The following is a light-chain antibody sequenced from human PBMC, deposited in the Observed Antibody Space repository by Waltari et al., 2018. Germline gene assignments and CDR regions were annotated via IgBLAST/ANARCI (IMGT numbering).Light chain of an antibody. J-gene: IGKJ5*01. V-gene: IGKV3-11*01. CDR1: QSVSSY. CDR3: QQRSNWPIT. Sequence: SWRASQSVSSYLACYHQKPGQAPRHLIYDASNRATGIPARFSGSGSGTDFTLTISSLEPEDFAVYYCQQRSNWPITFGQGTRLEIK. CDR2: DAS.